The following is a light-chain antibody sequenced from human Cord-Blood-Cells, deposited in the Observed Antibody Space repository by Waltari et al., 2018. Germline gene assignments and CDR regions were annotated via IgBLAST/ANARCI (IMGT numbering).Light chain of an antibody. CDR2: WAS. CDR1: QSVLYSSNNKNY. J-gene: IGKJ2*01. V-gene: IGKV4-1*01. Sequence: DIVLTQPPDSLALSLGERATITCTSSQSVLYSSNNKNYLAWYQQKPGQPPKLLIYWASTRESGVPDRFSGSGSGTDFTLTISSLQAEDVAVYYCEQYYSTPYTFGQGTKLEIK. CDR3: EQYYSTPYT.